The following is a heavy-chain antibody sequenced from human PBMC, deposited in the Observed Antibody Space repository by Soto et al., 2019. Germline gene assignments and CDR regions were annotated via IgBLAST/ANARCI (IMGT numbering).Heavy chain of an antibody. Sequence: SVKVSCKASGGGFSSYAVSWVRQAPGQGLEWMGAIITGLGTTDYAQKFQGRVTITADESTSTVYMDLTNMDPVDTATYYCAHDILGGLGGFDPWGQGTLVTVSS. CDR3: AHDILGGLGGFDP. J-gene: IGHJ5*02. V-gene: IGHV1-69*13. CDR2: IITGLGTT. CDR1: GGGFSSYA. D-gene: IGHD3-9*01.